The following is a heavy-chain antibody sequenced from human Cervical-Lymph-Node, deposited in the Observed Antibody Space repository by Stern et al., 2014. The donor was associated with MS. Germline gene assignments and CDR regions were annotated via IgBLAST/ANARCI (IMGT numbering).Heavy chain of an antibody. CDR1: GFTFSSYS. CDR3: ARGGRGGYCSSTSCLDYGMDV. CDR2: ISSRSSYI. J-gene: IGHJ6*02. V-gene: IGHV3-21*01. D-gene: IGHD2-2*01. Sequence: VQLVESGGGLVKPGGSLRLSCAASGFTFSSYSLNWVRPAPGKGLEWVSSISSRSSYIYYADSVKGRFTISRDNAKNSLYLQMNSLRAEDTAVYYCARGGRGGYCSSTSCLDYGMDVWGQGTTVTVSS.